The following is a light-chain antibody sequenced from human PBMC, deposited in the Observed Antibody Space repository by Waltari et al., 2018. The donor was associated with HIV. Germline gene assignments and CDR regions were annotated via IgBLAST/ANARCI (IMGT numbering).Light chain of an antibody. V-gene: IGKV1-5*03. J-gene: IGKJ4*01. CDR1: ESISSW. CDR2: KAS. CDR3: QQYNSYPLT. Sequence: DTQLTQSPATLSASIGARVTIVCRANESISSWLAWYQQRPALRPKLLIYKASVLDSGVSARFSGSGSGTEFALSISDLQTDDVATYFYQQYNSYPLTFGGGTKVEI.